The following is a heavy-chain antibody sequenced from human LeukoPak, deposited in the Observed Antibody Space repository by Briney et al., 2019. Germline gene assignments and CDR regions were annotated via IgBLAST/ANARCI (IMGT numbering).Heavy chain of an antibody. Sequence: ASVKVSCKASGGTFSSYAISWVRQAPGQGLEWMGGIIPIFGTANYAQKFQGRVTITADKSTSTAYMELSSLRSEDTAVYYCAREKGGGTPYFDYWGQGTLVTVSS. V-gene: IGHV1-69*06. J-gene: IGHJ4*02. D-gene: IGHD1-26*01. CDR1: GGTFSSYA. CDR2: IIPIFGTA. CDR3: AREKGGGTPYFDY.